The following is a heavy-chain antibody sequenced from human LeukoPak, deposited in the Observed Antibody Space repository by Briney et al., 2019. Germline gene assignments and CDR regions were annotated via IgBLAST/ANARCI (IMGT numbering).Heavy chain of an antibody. CDR1: GGSISSYS. J-gene: IGHJ3*02. V-gene: IGHV4-4*07. CDR2: IFASGST. Sequence: PSETLSLTCTVSGGSISSYSWSWIRQPAGKGLEWIGRIFASGSTKYNPSLKSRVTMSVETSKKQFSLKLSPVTAADTAVYYCAREGSAFDIWGQGTMVTVSS. CDR3: AREGSAFDI.